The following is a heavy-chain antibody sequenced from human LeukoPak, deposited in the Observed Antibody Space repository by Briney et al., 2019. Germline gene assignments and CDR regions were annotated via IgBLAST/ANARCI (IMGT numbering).Heavy chain of an antibody. V-gene: IGHV3-48*01. CDR1: GFTFSSYS. CDR3: AREEYSSVSNWFDP. CDR2: ISSSSSTI. J-gene: IGHJ5*02. D-gene: IGHD6-6*01. Sequence: GGSLRLSCAASGFTFSSYSMNWVRQAPGKGLEWVSYISSSSSTIYYADSVKGRFTISRDNAKNSLYLQMNSLRAEDTAVYYCAREEYSSVSNWFDPWGQGTLVTVSS.